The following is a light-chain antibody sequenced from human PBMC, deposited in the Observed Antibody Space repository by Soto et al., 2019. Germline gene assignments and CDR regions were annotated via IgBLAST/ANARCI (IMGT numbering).Light chain of an antibody. CDR2: GAS. CDR1: QSVRSY. Sequence: IVLTQSPATLSLSPGERATLSCRASQSVRSYIAWYQQKPGQAPRLLVYGASNRATGIPARFSGSASGTDFTLTINSLEPEDFAIYYCQHRSNFGGGTKVEIK. J-gene: IGKJ4*01. V-gene: IGKV3-11*01. CDR3: QHRSN.